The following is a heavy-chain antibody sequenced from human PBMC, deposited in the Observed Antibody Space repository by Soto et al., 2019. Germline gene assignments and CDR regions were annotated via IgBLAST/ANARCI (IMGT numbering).Heavy chain of an antibody. V-gene: IGHV3-74*01. CDR1: GFTFSNFW. D-gene: IGHD3-10*01. CDR3: ARAVRSGSYPYSYYGMDV. Sequence: GGSLRLSCAASGFTFSNFWMHWVRQAPGKGLVWVSRINSDGSSTSYADSVKGRLTISRDNAKNTLYLQMNSLRAEDTAVYYCARAVRSGSYPYSYYGMDVWGQGTRVTVSS. J-gene: IGHJ6*02. CDR2: INSDGSST.